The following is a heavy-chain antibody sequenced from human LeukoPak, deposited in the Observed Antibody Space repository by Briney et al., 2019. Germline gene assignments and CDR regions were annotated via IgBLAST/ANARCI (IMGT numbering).Heavy chain of an antibody. V-gene: IGHV3-21*01. Sequence: GGSLRLSCTASGFTFSSYSLNWVRQAPRKGLEWVSSIRTSSSYIYYADSVKGRYTISRDNARNSLYLQMNTLRAEDTAVYSCARGADGVSSNSRGWFDPWGQGTLVTVSS. D-gene: IGHD2-15*01. CDR1: GFTFSSYS. CDR2: IRTSSSYI. CDR3: ARGADGVSSNSRGWFDP. J-gene: IGHJ5*02.